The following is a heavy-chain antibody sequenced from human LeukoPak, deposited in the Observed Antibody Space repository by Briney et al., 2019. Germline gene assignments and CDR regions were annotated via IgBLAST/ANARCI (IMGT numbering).Heavy chain of an antibody. Sequence: PSETLSLTCTVSDGSINTNTYYWGWVRQPPGKGLEWVGSIYFSGSTYYNPSLKSRVTISVDTSKSQFSLKLSSVTAADTAVYYCASPSTWELSDLDHWGQGILVTVSS. CDR2: IYFSGST. D-gene: IGHD1-26*01. CDR1: DGSINTNTYY. V-gene: IGHV4-39*01. J-gene: IGHJ4*02. CDR3: ASPSTWELSDLDH.